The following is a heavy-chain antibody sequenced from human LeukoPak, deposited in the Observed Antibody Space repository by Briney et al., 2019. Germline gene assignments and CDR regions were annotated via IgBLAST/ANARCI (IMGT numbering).Heavy chain of an antibody. J-gene: IGHJ1*01. CDR2: IYHSGTT. CDR3: ARQWTSSSSWL. Sequence: SETLSLTCTVSGGSIISSIYYWAWIRQPPGKGLEWIGMIYHSGTTYYNTSLRSRVTISVDTSKNQFSLQVNSVIAADTAVYYCARQWTSSSSWLWGQGTLVTVSS. D-gene: IGHD6-6*01. V-gene: IGHV4-39*01. CDR1: GGSIISSIYY.